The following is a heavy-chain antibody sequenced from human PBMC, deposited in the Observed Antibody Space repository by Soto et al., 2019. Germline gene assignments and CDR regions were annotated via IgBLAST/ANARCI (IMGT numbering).Heavy chain of an antibody. J-gene: IGHJ4*02. CDR1: GGSFSGYY. Sequence: PSETLSLTCAVYGGSFSGYYWSWIRQPPGKGLEWIGEINHSGSTNYNPSLKSRVTISVDTSKNQFSLKLSSVTAADTAVYYCARGKRTIFGVVMTLPYFGYWGQGTLVTVSS. V-gene: IGHV4-34*01. CDR3: ARGKRTIFGVVMTLPYFGY. D-gene: IGHD3-3*01. CDR2: INHSGST.